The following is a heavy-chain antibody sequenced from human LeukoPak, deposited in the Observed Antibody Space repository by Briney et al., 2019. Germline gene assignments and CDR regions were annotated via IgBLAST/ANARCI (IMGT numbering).Heavy chain of an antibody. J-gene: IGHJ4*02. CDR2: SNLHGTTV. CDR3: ASAFTYVRLGDH. Sequence: GGSLRLSCVVSGLSFSEYWMHWVRQAPGKGLVWVARSNLHGTTVDYADSVKGRFTISRDNANNTLFLQMNSLRAEDTAVYYCASAFTYVRLGDHWGQGTLVTVPS. V-gene: IGHV3-74*01. CDR1: GLSFSEYW. D-gene: IGHD3-16*01.